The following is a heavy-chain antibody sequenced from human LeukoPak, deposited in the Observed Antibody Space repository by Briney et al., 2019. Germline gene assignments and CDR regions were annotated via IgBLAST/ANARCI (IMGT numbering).Heavy chain of an antibody. CDR2: IYYSGST. V-gene: IGHV4-61*01. J-gene: IGHJ3*02. Sequence: SETLSLTCTVSGGSVSSGSYYWSWIRQPPGKGLEWIGYIYYSGSTNYNPSLKSRVTTSVDTSKNQFSLKLSSVTAVDTAVYYCARDLVPGYCSGGSCYPGDAFDIWGQGTMVTVSS. CDR1: GGSVSSGSYY. D-gene: IGHD2-15*01. CDR3: ARDLVPGYCSGGSCYPGDAFDI.